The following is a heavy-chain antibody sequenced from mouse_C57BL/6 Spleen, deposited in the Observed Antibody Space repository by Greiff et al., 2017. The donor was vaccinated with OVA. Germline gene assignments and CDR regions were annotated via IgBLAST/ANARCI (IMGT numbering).Heavy chain of an antibody. D-gene: IGHD1-1*01. V-gene: IGHV1-20*01. J-gene: IGHJ4*01. CDR3: ARWDYGSPLYAMDY. CDR2: INPYNGDT. Sequence: EVQRVESGPELVKPGDSVKISCKASGYSFTGYFMNWVMQSHGKSLEWIGRINPYNGDTFYNQKFKGKATLTVDKSSSTAHMELRSLTSEDSAVYYCARWDYGSPLYAMDYWGQGTSVTVSS. CDR1: GYSFTGYF.